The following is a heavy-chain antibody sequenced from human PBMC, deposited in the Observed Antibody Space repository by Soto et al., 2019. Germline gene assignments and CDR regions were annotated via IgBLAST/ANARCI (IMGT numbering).Heavy chain of an antibody. Sequence: VQLVESGGGLVKPGGSLRLSCAASGFTFSDYYMSWIRQAPGKGLEWVSAISGSGGSTYYADSVKGRFTISRDNSKNTLYLQMNSLRAEDTAVYYCAKVGGYDLYYYYYGMDVWGQGTTVTVSS. CDR1: GFTFSDYY. D-gene: IGHD5-12*01. J-gene: IGHJ6*02. CDR3: AKVGGYDLYYYYYGMDV. CDR2: ISGSGGST. V-gene: IGHV3-23*04.